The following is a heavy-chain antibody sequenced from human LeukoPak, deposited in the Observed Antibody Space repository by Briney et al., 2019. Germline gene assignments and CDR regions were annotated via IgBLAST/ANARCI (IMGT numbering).Heavy chain of an antibody. V-gene: IGHV5-51*01. D-gene: IGHD3-3*01. Sequence: GESMKISSKGSGNSITSYWIGCVRQMPGKGLELMGIIYPGDSDTRYSPSFQGQVTISADKSISTAYLQWSSLKAADTAMYYCARGTTIAPLPYMDVWGKGTTVTVSS. CDR3: ARGTTIAPLPYMDV. CDR1: GNSITSYW. CDR2: IYPGDSDT. J-gene: IGHJ6*03.